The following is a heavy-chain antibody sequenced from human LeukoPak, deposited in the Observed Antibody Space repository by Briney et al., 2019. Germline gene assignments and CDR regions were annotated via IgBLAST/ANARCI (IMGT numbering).Heavy chain of an antibody. CDR2: IYYSGST. D-gene: IGHD2-2*01. V-gene: IGHV4-59*01. J-gene: IGHJ4*02. CDR1: GGSISRYY. CDR3: AREGTSGDFDY. Sequence: PSETLSLTCTVSGGSISRYYWSWIRQPPGKGLEWIGYIYYSGSTNYNPSLKSRVTISVDTSKNQFSLKLNSVTAADTAVYYCAREGTSGDFDYRGQGTLVTVSS.